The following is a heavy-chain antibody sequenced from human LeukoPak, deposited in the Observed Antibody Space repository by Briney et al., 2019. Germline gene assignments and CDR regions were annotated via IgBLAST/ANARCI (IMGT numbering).Heavy chain of an antibody. CDR1: GYRFTSYG. CDR2: ISGYNGNT. D-gene: IGHD3-10*01. CDR3: ARGEGSGSYGYQDY. V-gene: IGHV1-18*01. Sequence: VSVTVSCKTSGYRFTSYGISWVRQAPGQGLEWMGWISGYNGNTNYADSRDFAQKYQGRVTMTTDKSTSTAYMELRSLRSDDTAMYYCARGEGSGSYGYQDYWGQGTLVTVSS. J-gene: IGHJ4*02.